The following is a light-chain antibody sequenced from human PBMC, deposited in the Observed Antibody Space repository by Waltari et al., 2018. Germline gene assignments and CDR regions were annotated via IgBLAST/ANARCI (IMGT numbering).Light chain of an antibody. CDR3: ISYTTTSLGV. Sequence: QSVLTQSASVSGSPGQSITTSCTRSHGEFHAYDSVSWYQQHPGKAPKVIIYDVINRPAGVSKRFSGSKSGNTASLTISGLQAEDEADYYCISYTTTSLGVIGGGTKVTVL. V-gene: IGLV2-14*03. CDR1: HGEFHAYDS. CDR2: DVI. J-gene: IGLJ2*01.